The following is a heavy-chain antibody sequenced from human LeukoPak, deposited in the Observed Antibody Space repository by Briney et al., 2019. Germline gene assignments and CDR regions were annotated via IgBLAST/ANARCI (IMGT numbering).Heavy chain of an antibody. CDR1: GGTFSSYA. Sequence: SVKVSCKASGGTFSSYAISWVRQAPGQGLEWMGRIIPIFGTANYAQKFQGRVTITTDESTSTAYMELSRLRSEDTAVYYCARDVGGRYFEGPLYYHYYMDVWGKGTTVTVSS. J-gene: IGHJ6*03. V-gene: IGHV1-69*05. CDR3: ARDVGGRYFEGPLYYHYYMDV. CDR2: IIPIFGTA. D-gene: IGHD3-9*01.